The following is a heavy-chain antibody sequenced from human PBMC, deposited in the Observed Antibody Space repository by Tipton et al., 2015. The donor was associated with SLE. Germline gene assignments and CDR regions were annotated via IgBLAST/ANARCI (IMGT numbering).Heavy chain of an antibody. Sequence: TLSLTCTVSGGSISSGSYYWSWIRQPAGKGLEWIGHIYTSGSTNCNPSLKSRVTISVDTSKSQFSLKLSSVTAADTAVYYCARDLRFLEREASRGMDVWGQGTTVTVSS. CDR2: IYTSGST. V-gene: IGHV4-61*09. CDR1: GGSISSGSYY. D-gene: IGHD3-3*01. CDR3: ARDLRFLEREASRGMDV. J-gene: IGHJ6*02.